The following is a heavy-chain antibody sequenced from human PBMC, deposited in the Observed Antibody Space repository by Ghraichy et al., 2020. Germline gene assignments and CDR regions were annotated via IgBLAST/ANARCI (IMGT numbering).Heavy chain of an antibody. CDR1: GYSFTSYW. CDR2: IYPGDSDT. Sequence: GESLNISCKGSGYSFTSYWIGWVRQMPGKGLEWMGIIYPGDSDTRYSPSFQGQVTIAADKSISTAYLQWSSLKASDTAMYYCARHRRAAEWLRLGGLYYYDGMDVWGQGTTVTVSS. CDR3: ARHRRAAEWLRLGGLYYYDGMDV. D-gene: IGHD5-12*01. V-gene: IGHV5-51*01. J-gene: IGHJ6*02.